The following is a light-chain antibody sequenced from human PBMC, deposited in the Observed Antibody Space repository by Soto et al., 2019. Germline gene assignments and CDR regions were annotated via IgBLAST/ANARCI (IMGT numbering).Light chain of an antibody. CDR2: RNN. CDR3: AAWDDSLSAGV. Sequence: QAVVTQPPSASGTPGQRVTISCSGSSSNIGSNYVYWYQQLPGTAPKLLIYRNNQRPSGVPDRFSGSKSGTSVSLAISGLRSEDEADYYCAAWDDSLSAGVFGGGTKLTVL. V-gene: IGLV1-47*01. CDR1: SSNIGSNY. J-gene: IGLJ3*02.